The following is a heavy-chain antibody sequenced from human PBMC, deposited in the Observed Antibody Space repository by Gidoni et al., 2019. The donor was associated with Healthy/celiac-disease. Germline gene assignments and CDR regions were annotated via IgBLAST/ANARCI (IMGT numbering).Heavy chain of an antibody. D-gene: IGHD3-16*01. Sequence: EVQLLESGGGLVQPGGSLRLSCAASGFTFSSYAMSWVRQAPGKGLEWVSAISGSGGSTYYADSVKGRFTISRDKSKNTLYLQMNSLRAEDTAVYYCAKSRGDYDYVWGSFSYFDYWGQGTLVTVSS. V-gene: IGHV3-23*01. CDR3: AKSRGDYDYVWGSFSYFDY. J-gene: IGHJ4*02. CDR2: ISGSGGST. CDR1: GFTFSSYA.